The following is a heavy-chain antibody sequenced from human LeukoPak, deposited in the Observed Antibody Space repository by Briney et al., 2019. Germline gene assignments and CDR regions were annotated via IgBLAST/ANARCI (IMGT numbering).Heavy chain of an antibody. CDR2: MYYSGST. CDR3: ARLSDRIQLWRGRLFDY. V-gene: IGHV4-39*07. Sequence: SETLSLTCTVSGGSFSSSSYYWGWIRQPPGKGLEWIGSMYYSGSTNYNPSLKSRVTISVDTSKNQFSLKLSSVTAADTAVYYCARLSDRIQLWRGRLFDYWGQGTLVTVSS. CDR1: GGSFSSSSYY. J-gene: IGHJ4*02. D-gene: IGHD5-18*01.